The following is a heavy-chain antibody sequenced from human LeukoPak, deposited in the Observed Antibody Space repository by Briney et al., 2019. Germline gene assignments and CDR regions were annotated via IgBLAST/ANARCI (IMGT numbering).Heavy chain of an antibody. CDR2: LKSKTDGGTT. Sequence: PGGSLRLSCAASGFTFSNAWMSGVRHAPGKGLERVGRLKSKTDGGTTDYAAPVKGRFTTSRDDSKNKLYLQMNSLKTEDTAVYYCTTRTKYYDSSAGYFDYWGQGTLVTVSA. V-gene: IGHV3-15*01. CDR1: GFTFSNAW. D-gene: IGHD3-22*01. CDR3: TTRTKYYDSSAGYFDY. J-gene: IGHJ4*02.